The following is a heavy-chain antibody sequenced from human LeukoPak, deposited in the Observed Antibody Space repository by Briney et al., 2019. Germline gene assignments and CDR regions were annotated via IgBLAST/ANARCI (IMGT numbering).Heavy chain of an antibody. CDR1: GLTFSTYA. D-gene: IGHD6-13*01. CDR2: IKQDGSEK. Sequence: GGSLRLSCAATGLTFSTYAMSWVRQAPGKRLEWVANIKQDGSEKYYVDSVKGRFTISRDNAKNSLYLQMNSLRAEDTAVYYCARDFVAASDYWGQGTLVTVSS. J-gene: IGHJ4*02. CDR3: ARDFVAASDY. V-gene: IGHV3-7*01.